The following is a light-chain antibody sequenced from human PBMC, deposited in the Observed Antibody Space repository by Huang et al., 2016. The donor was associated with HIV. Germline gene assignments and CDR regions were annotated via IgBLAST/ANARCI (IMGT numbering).Light chain of an antibody. CDR3: QQYGTSTSP. CDR1: QSVSSSH. V-gene: IGKV3-20*01. Sequence: EIVLTQSPGTLSLSPGERATLSCRASQSVSSSHLAWYQQKAGQSPRLLSYGASSRASGTPDRFSGSGAGTDFTLTISRLDPEDFAVYYCQQYGTSTSPFRRETGVELK. CDR2: GAS. J-gene: IGKJ1*01.